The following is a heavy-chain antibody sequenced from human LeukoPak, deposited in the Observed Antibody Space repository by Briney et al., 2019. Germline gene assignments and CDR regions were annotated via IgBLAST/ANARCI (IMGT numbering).Heavy chain of an antibody. D-gene: IGHD6-19*01. CDR1: GVSISRYY. CDR3: ARVEQWLDAGGWFDP. CDR2: IYYTEST. V-gene: IGHV4-59*01. J-gene: IGHJ5*02. Sequence: PSETLSLTCTVSGVSISRYYWSWVRQPPGKGLEWIGYIYYTESTNYNPSLKSRVTISADTSKNHFSLKLRSVTAADTAVYYCARVEQWLDAGGWFDPWGQGTLVTVSS.